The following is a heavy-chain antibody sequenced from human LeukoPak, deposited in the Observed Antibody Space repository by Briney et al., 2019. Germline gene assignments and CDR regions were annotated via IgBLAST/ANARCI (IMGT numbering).Heavy chain of an antibody. J-gene: IGHJ4*02. Sequence: KPSETLSLTCTVSGGSISSYYWSWLRQPPGKGLEWIGNIYDSGSTNYNPSLKSRVTISVDTSKNQCSLKLSSVTAADTAVYYCARQSISGSSLSYFDYWGQGTLVNVSS. CDR1: GGSISSYY. D-gene: IGHD3-22*01. V-gene: IGHV4-59*01. CDR2: IYDSGST. CDR3: ARQSISGSSLSYFDY.